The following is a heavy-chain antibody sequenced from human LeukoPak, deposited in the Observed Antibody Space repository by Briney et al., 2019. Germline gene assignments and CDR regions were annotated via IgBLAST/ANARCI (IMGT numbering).Heavy chain of an antibody. D-gene: IGHD3-10*01. CDR1: GFTFSSYW. CDR3: ARGGEYYYYMDV. J-gene: IGHJ6*03. CDR2: ISGSGGST. Sequence: GGSLRLSCAASGFTFSSYWMSWVRQAPGKGLEWVSAISGSGGSTYYADSVKGRFTISRDNSKNSLYLQVNSLRAEDTAVYYCARGGEYYYYMDVWGKGTTVTVSS. V-gene: IGHV3-23*01.